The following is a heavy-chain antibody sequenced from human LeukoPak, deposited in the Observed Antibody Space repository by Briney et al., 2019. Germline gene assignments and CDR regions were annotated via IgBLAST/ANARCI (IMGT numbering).Heavy chain of an antibody. CDR1: GFTFRSYA. CDR2: ISGSGGNT. Sequence: PGGSLRLSRAASGFTFRSYAMSWVRQAPGKGLEWVSAISGSGGNTYYGDSVKGRFTISRGNSKNTLYLQMNSLRAEDTAIYYCAKDPTLDGRFDYWGQGTLVTVSS. CDR3: AKDPTLDGRFDY. D-gene: IGHD1-26*01. J-gene: IGHJ4*02. V-gene: IGHV3-23*01.